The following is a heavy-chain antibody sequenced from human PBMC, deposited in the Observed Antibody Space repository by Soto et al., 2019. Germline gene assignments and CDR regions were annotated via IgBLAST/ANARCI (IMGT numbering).Heavy chain of an antibody. CDR3: AKDSTLLRPGYYGMDV. V-gene: IGHV3-23*01. J-gene: IGHJ6*02. CDR2: ISGSGGST. D-gene: IGHD1-26*01. Sequence: PGGSLRLSCAASGFTFSNYAMSWVRQAPGKGLEWVSAISGSGGSTYYAGSVKGRFTISRDNSKNTLYLQMNSLRAEDTAVYYCAKDSTLLRPGYYGMDVWGQGTTVTVSS. CDR1: GFTFSNYA.